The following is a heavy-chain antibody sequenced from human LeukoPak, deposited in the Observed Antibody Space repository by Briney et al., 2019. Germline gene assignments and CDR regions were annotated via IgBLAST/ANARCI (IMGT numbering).Heavy chain of an antibody. CDR3: ARRQGCSSTSCPPDY. Sequence: PGGSLRLSCAASGFTFINAWMSWVRQMPGKGLEWMGIIYPGDSDTRYTPSFQGQVTMSADKSINTAYLQWSSLKASDTAIYYCARRQGCSSTSCPPDYWGQGTLVTVSP. CDR1: GFTFINAW. CDR2: IYPGDSDT. D-gene: IGHD2-2*01. J-gene: IGHJ4*02. V-gene: IGHV5-51*01.